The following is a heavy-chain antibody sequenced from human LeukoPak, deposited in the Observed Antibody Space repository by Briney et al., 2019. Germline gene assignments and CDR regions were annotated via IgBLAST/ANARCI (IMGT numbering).Heavy chain of an antibody. V-gene: IGHV3-74*01. CDR1: GFTFSDYW. D-gene: IGHD2-2*01. Sequence: GGSLTLSCAASGFTFSDYWMHWVRQTPEKGLVWVSRINSDGSSTIYADSVKGRFTISRDNAQNTLYLQMNSLRAEDTAVYYCAGNLYTRFGDCWGQGALVTVSS. CDR3: AGNLYTRFGDC. CDR2: INSDGSST. J-gene: IGHJ4*02.